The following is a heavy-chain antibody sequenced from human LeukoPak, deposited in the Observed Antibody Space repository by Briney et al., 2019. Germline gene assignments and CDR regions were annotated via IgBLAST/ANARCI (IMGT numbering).Heavy chain of an antibody. J-gene: IGHJ4*02. V-gene: IGHV4-39*01. CDR1: GGSISSSPYS. CDR3: ARRGPSGRSLDY. D-gene: IGHD3-10*01. Sequence: SETLSLTCTVSGGSISSSPYSWGLSRQPPGKGLEWIGNIYYGRCTYYNPSITTRVTISVDTSKHQFSLKLSSVTAADTAVYYCARRGPSGRSLDYWGQGTLVTVSS. CDR2: IYYGRCT.